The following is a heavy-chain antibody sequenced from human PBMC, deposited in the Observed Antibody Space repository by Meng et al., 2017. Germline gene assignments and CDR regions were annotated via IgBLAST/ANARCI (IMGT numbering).Heavy chain of an antibody. CDR2: ISSSGSTI. CDR1: GFTFSSYE. V-gene: IGHV3-48*03. CDR3: ARDPGFTCSSTSCYAFDY. J-gene: IGHJ4*02. D-gene: IGHD2-2*01. Sequence: GESLKISCGASGFTFSSYEMNWVRQAPGKGLEWVSYISSSGSTIYYADSVKGRFTISRDNAKNSLYLQMNSLRAEDTAVYYCARDPGFTCSSTSCYAFDYWGQGTLVTVSS.